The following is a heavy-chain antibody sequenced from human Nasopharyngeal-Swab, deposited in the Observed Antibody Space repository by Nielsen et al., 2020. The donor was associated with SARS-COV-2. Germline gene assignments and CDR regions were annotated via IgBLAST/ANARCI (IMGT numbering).Heavy chain of an antibody. D-gene: IGHD5-12*01. CDR1: GFTFSPYT. CDR3: ARERGGGYGDY. V-gene: IGHV3-48*04. CDR2: ITSGNSV. Sequence: WGSLRLSCTASGFTFSPYTMNWVRQAPGKGLQWISYITSGNSVQYADSVRGRFTISRDNAKNSLYLQMNSLTAEDTAVYYCARERGGGYGDYWGQGTLVTVSS. J-gene: IGHJ4*02.